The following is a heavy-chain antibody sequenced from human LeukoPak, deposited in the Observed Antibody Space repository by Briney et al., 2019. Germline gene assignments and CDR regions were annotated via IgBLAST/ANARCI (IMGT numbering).Heavy chain of an antibody. Sequence: SETLSLTCTVSGGSISSYYWSWIRQPPGKGLEWIGYIYYSGGTNYNPSLKSRVTISVDTSKNQFSLKLSSVTAADTAVYYCARHSVDAFDIWGQGTMVTVSS. J-gene: IGHJ3*02. CDR3: ARHSVDAFDI. CDR1: GGSISSYY. CDR2: IYYSGGT. D-gene: IGHD6-19*01. V-gene: IGHV4-59*08.